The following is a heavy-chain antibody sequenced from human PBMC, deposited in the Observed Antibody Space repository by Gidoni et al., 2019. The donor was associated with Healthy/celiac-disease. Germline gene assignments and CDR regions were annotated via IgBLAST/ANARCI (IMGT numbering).Heavy chain of an antibody. D-gene: IGHD3-3*01. CDR3: AHSPVFLGGTELDWFDP. Sequence: QITLKESGPTLVKPTQTLTLTCTFSGFSLRTSRVGVGWIRQPPGKALEWLALISWNDDKRYSTSLKSRLTITKDTSKNQVGLTMTNMDPVDTDTYYCAHSPVFLGGTELDWFDPWGQGTLVTVSS. CDR1: GFSLRTSRVG. CDR2: ISWNDDK. J-gene: IGHJ5*02. V-gene: IGHV2-5*01.